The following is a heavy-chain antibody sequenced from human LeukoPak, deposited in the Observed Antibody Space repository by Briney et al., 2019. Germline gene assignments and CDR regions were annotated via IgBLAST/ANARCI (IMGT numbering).Heavy chain of an antibody. CDR2: IYYSGST. D-gene: IGHD2-21*02. Sequence: PSETLSLTCTVSGGSISSSSYYWGWIRQPPGKGLEWIGSIYYSGSTYYNPSLKSRVTISVDTSKNQFSLKLSSVTAADTAVYYCARESRSCGGDCYPLWYYYHYYMDVWGKGTTVTVSS. V-gene: IGHV4-39*07. J-gene: IGHJ6*03. CDR3: ARESRSCGGDCYPLWYYYHYYMDV. CDR1: GGSISSSSYY.